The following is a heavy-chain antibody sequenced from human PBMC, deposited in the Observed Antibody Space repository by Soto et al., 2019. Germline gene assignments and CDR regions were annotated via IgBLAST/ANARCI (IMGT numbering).Heavy chain of an antibody. Sequence: SVKVSCKASGGTFSSYAITWVRQAPGQGLEWMGGIIPIFGTANYAQKFQGRVTITADESTRTAYMELSSLRSEDTAVYYCAREGIAVAGIFDYWGQGTLVTVSS. J-gene: IGHJ4*02. D-gene: IGHD6-19*01. CDR3: AREGIAVAGIFDY. CDR2: IIPIFGTA. CDR1: GGTFSSYA. V-gene: IGHV1-69*13.